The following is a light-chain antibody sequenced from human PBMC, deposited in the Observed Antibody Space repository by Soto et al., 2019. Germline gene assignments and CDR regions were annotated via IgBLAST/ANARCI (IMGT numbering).Light chain of an antibody. J-gene: IGKJ1*01. CDR1: QSISDW. CDR3: QQSYSTPWT. V-gene: IGKV1-39*01. Sequence: IPMTQSPATLSASVGDTVTITCRASQSISDWLAWFQQKPGKAPKLLIYASSSLQSGVPSRFSGSGSETDFTLTISSLQPEDFATYSCQQSYSTPWTFGQGTMV. CDR2: ASS.